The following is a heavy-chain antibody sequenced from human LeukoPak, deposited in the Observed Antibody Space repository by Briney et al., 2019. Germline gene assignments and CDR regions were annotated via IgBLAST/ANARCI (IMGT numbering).Heavy chain of an antibody. Sequence: SETLSRTCTVAGCCINSHSHHWGWIRQPPGKGLEWIGSIYYSGTTSYNPSLESRVTISVDTSKNHFSLMVTSVTAADTAVYYCARRGDILTDYAFDFWGQGILVTVSS. V-gene: IGHV4-39*02. J-gene: IGHJ4*02. CDR3: ARRGDILTDYAFDF. CDR2: IYYSGTT. CDR1: GCCINSHSHH. D-gene: IGHD3-9*01.